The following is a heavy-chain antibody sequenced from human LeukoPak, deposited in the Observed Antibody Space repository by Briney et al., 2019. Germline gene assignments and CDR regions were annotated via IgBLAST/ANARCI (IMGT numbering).Heavy chain of an antibody. Sequence: GFPFRRYWXXWVRQAPGKGLEWVADIKEDGREKYYVESMKGRFTISRDNVKNSLYMQINSLRAEDTAVYYCARDSFETDIDYWGQGTLVTVSS. CDR1: GFPFRRYW. D-gene: IGHD1-14*01. V-gene: IGHV3-7*01. J-gene: IGHJ4*02. CDR3: ARDSFETDIDY. CDR2: IKEDGREK.